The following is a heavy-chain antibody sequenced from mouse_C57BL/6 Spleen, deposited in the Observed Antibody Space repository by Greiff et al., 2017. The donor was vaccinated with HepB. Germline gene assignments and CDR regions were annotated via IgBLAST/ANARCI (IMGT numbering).Heavy chain of an antibody. J-gene: IGHJ2*01. CDR1: GFTFSSYG. V-gene: IGHV5-6*01. Sequence: EVKLVESGGDLVKPGGSLKLSCAASGFTFSSYGMSWVRQTPDKRLEWVATISSGGSYTYYPDSVKGRFTISRDNAKNTLYLQMSSLKSEDTAMYYCARGGGSSYVDYWGQGTTLTVSS. D-gene: IGHD1-1*01. CDR3: ARGGGSSYVDY. CDR2: ISSGGSYT.